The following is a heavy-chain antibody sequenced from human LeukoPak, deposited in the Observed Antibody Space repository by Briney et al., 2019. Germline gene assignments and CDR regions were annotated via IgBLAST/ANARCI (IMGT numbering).Heavy chain of an antibody. CDR2: IYYSGST. J-gene: IGHJ4*02. CDR1: GGSISSYY. CDR3: ARTVATRGYYFDY. D-gene: IGHD5-12*01. V-gene: IGHV4-59*01. Sequence: PSETLSLTCTVSGGSISSYYWSWIRQPPGKGLEWIGYIYYSGSTNYNPSLKSRVTISVDTSKNQFSLKLSSVTAADTAVYYCARTVATRGYYFDYWGQGTLVTVSS.